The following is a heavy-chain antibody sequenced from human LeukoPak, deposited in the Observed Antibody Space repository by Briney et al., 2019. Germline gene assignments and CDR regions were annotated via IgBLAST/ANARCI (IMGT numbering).Heavy chain of an antibody. V-gene: IGHV6-1*01. CDR3: ARDLPYYYGSGSTYFDY. CDR2: TYYRSKWYN. D-gene: IGHD3-10*01. CDR1: GDSVSSNSAA. J-gene: IGHJ4*02. Sequence: SQTLSLTCAISGDSVSSNSAAWNWTRQSPSRGLEWLGRTYYRSKWYNDYAVSVKSRITINPDTSKNQFSLQLNSVTPEDTAVYYCARDLPYYYGSGSTYFDYWGQGTLVTVSS.